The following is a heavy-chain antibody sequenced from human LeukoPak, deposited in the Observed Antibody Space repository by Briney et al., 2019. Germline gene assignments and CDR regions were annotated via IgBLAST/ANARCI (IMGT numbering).Heavy chain of an antibody. CDR2: ISSSGSGDNT. CDR1: GVTLSTYA. J-gene: IGHJ4*02. V-gene: IGHV3-21*01. D-gene: IGHD3-10*01. Sequence: PGGSLRLSCAASGVTLSTYAMSWARQAPGKGLEWVSGISSSGSGDNTYYADSVKGRFTISRDNAKNSLYLQMNSLRAEDTAVYYCARLWFGELANYWGQGTLVTVSS. CDR3: ARLWFGELANY.